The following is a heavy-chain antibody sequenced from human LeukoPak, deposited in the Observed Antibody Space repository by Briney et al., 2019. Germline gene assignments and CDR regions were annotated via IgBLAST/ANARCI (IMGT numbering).Heavy chain of an antibody. CDR2: IYPGDSDT. D-gene: IGHD2-15*01. J-gene: IGHJ6*03. Sequence: GESLKISCKGSGYSFTSYWIGWVRQMPGKGLEWKGIIYPGDSDTRYSPSFQGQVTISADKSISTAYLQWSSLKASDTAMYYCARLQGDCSGGSCYPGYYYYYMDVWGKGTTVTVSS. V-gene: IGHV5-51*01. CDR3: ARLQGDCSGGSCYPGYYYYYMDV. CDR1: GYSFTSYW.